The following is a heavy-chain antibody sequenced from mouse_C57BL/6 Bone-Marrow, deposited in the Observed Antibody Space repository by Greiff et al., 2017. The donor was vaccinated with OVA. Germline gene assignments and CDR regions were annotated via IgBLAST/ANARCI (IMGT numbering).Heavy chain of an antibody. V-gene: IGHV1-63*01. CDR2: IYPGGGYT. D-gene: IGHD1-1*01. CDR1: GYTFTNYW. Sequence: QVQLQQSGAELVRPGTSVKMSCKASGYTFTNYWIGWAKQRPGHGLEWIGDIYPGGGYTNYNEKLKGQATLTADKSSSTAYMQFSSLTSEDSAIYYCARMVVATPYAMDYWGQGTSVTVSS. J-gene: IGHJ4*01. CDR3: ARMVVATPYAMDY.